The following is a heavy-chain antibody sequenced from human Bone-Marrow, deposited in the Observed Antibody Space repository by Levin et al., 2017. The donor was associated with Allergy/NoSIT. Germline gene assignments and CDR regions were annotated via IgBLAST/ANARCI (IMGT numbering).Heavy chain of an antibody. CDR1: GFHFTTHA. V-gene: IGHV3-23*01. J-gene: IGHJ5*02. CDR3: ARDRVVVVGLFQS. D-gene: IGHD2-15*01. CDR2: ISGSGDST. Sequence: GESLKISCAASGFHFTTHAMSWVRQAPGQGLEWVSAISGSGDSTFYSESVKGRFTISRNNSKNTFSLQMNNLRAEDTGIYYCARDRVVVVGLFQSWGQGTQVTVSS.